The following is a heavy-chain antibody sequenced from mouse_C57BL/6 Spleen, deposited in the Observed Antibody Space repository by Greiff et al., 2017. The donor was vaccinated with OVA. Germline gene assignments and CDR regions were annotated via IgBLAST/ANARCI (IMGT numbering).Heavy chain of an antibody. CDR1: GYTFTSYW. J-gene: IGHJ3*01. V-gene: IGHV1-69*01. CDR2: IDPSDSYT. D-gene: IGHD3-1*01. CDR3: ARGGTRGYKSLFAY. Sequence: QVQLQQSGAELVMPGASVKLSCKASGYTFTSYWMHWVKQRPGQGLEWIGEIDPSDSYTNYNQKFKGKSTLTVDKSSSTAYTQLSSLTSEDSAVYYCARGGTRGYKSLFAYWGQGTLVTVSA.